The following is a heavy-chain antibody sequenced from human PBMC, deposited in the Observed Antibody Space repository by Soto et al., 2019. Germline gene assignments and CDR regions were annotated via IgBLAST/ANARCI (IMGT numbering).Heavy chain of an antibody. Sequence: GGSLRLSCAASGFTFSSYALTWVRQAPGKGLEWVSGISDGGDSTHYADSVKGRFTVSRDNSKNTLYLQINSLRAEDTAVYYCAKHSTTYDSWSGAVKGAFDVWGQGTMVTVSS. CDR3: AKHSTTYDSWSGAVKGAFDV. CDR1: GFTFSSYA. D-gene: IGHD3-3*01. CDR2: ISDGGDST. V-gene: IGHV3-23*01. J-gene: IGHJ3*01.